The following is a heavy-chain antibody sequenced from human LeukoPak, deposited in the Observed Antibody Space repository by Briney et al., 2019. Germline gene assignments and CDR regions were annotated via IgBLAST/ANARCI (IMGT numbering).Heavy chain of an antibody. D-gene: IGHD2-8*01. CDR1: GGSISSYY. CDR3: ARGQGMILFNGVEQYYFDY. V-gene: IGHV4-59*01. Sequence: SETLSLTCTVSGGSISSYYWSWIRQPPGKGLEWIGYIYYSGSTNYNPSLKSRVTITVDTSKNQFSLKLSSVTAADTAVYYCARGQGMILFNGVEQYYFDYWGQGTLVTVSS. CDR2: IYYSGST. J-gene: IGHJ4*02.